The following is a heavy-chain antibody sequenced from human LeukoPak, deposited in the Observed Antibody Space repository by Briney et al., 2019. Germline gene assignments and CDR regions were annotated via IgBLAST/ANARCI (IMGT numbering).Heavy chain of an antibody. CDR3: ARQKYGGVGTYDY. CDR2: IYSGGST. V-gene: IGHV3-66*02. Sequence: PGGALRLSCAASGFTVSSNYMSWVRQAPGKGLEWVSVIYSGGSTYYADSVKGRFTISRDNSKNTLYLQINSLRAEDTAVYYCARQKYGGVGTYDYRGQGTLVTVSS. CDR1: GFTVSSNY. J-gene: IGHJ4*02. D-gene: IGHD4-23*01.